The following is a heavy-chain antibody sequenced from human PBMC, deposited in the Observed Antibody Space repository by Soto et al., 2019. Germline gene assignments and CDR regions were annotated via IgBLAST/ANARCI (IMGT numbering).Heavy chain of an antibody. V-gene: IGHV3-30*18. J-gene: IGHJ4*02. D-gene: IGHD1-26*01. CDR1: GFTFSSYA. CDR2: ISYDGSNK. CDR3: ANFFHQVGY. Sequence: QVQRMESGVGVVQPGRSLILSCAASGFTFSSYAMQWVRQAPGKGLEWVAVISYDGSNKYYAYSVKGKCTISRDNSKNTLYLQMKSLRAEDTAVSYCANFFHQVGYWGQGTLVTVSS.